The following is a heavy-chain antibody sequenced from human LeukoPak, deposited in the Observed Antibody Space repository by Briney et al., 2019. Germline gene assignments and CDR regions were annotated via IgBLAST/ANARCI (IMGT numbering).Heavy chain of an antibody. V-gene: IGHV4-34*01. CDR3: ARGLFDSDYYYYMDV. CDR1: GGSFSGYF. D-gene: IGHD3-3*01. CDR2: INHNGGT. Sequence: SETLSLTCAVYGGSFSGYFWSWIRQPPGKGLEWIGDINHNGGTNYNPSLKSRVTISVDTSKNQFSLKLSAVTAADTAVYYCARGLFDSDYYYYMDVWGKGTTVTVSS. J-gene: IGHJ6*03.